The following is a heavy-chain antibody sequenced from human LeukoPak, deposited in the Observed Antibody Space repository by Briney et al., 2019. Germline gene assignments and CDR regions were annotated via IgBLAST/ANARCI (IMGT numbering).Heavy chain of an antibody. J-gene: IGHJ4*02. V-gene: IGHV1-2*06. CDR1: GYTFTGYY. Sequence: ASVKVSCKASGYTFTGYYIHWVRQAPGQGLEWMGRINPNSGDTTHAQKFQARVTMTRDKSINTAYVGLTSLTSDDRAVYYCARGAGISGTNWVRLDYFDFWGQGTLVTVSS. CDR2: INPNSGDT. D-gene: IGHD1-7*01. CDR3: ARGAGISGTNWVRLDYFDF.